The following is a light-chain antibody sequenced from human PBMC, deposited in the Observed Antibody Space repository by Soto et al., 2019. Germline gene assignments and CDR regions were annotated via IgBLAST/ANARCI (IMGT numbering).Light chain of an antibody. Sequence: QSALTQPASVSGSPGQLITISCTGTSSDVGYYNLVSWYQQHPGKAPKLMIYDVSKRPSGVSDRFSGSKSGNTASLTISGLQAEDEPDYYCCSNAGSSYYVFGTGTKLTVL. CDR2: DVS. V-gene: IGLV2-23*02. CDR3: CSNAGSSYYV. J-gene: IGLJ1*01. CDR1: SSDVGYYNL.